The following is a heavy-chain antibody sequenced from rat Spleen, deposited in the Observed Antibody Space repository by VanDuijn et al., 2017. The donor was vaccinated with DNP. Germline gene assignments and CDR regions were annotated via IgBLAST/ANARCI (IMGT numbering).Heavy chain of an antibody. D-gene: IGHD1-12*01. Sequence: EVQLVESGGGLVQPGRSLKISCVASGLTFSKSAMAWVRQTPTEGLEWVAAISFDGSSTYYRDSVKGRFTISRDNAQSTLYLQMDSLRSEDTATYYCTRHRTIMPYYYAMDAWGQGASVTVSS. CDR2: ISFDGSST. J-gene: IGHJ4*01. CDR3: TRHRTIMPYYYAMDA. V-gene: IGHV5-29*01. CDR1: GLTFSKSA.